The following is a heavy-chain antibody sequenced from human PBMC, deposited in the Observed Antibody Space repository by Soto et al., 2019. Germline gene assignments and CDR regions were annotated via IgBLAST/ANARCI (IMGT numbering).Heavy chain of an antibody. V-gene: IGHV3-30*04. D-gene: IGHD6-13*01. Sequence: GGSVRRSCAAYGGSLSRYSMHWARQAPGKGLEWVAVISYDGSNKYYADSVKGRFTIPGASAKNTVSLQMHSLSLENPAVYYCARAPPRGIAAPGNWGSGMDVWGQATTVTVSS. CDR1: GGSLSRYS. J-gene: IGHJ6*02. CDR3: ARAPPRGIAAPGNWGSGMDV. CDR2: ISYDGSNK.